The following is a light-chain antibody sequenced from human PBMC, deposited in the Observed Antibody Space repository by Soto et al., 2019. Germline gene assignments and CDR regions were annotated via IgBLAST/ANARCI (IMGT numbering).Light chain of an antibody. Sequence: QMTQSPSTLSASVGDRVNITCRASQTINNWVAWYQQKAGEAPQVVMYRASSSQTGVPSRFSGSRSGTEFTLTINSLQPGDFGTYYCQHHRAFGQGTQVEIK. J-gene: IGKJ1*01. V-gene: IGKV1-5*03. CDR3: QHHRA. CDR2: RAS. CDR1: QTINNW.